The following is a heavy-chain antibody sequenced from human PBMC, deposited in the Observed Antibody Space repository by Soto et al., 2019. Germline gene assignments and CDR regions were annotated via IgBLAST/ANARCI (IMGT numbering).Heavy chain of an antibody. V-gene: IGHV3-15*05. CDR1: GFTFRNAW. CDR3: SNLSSETYSRHWYFHI. J-gene: IGHJ2*01. CDR2: IKRKTEGGTT. D-gene: IGHD4-4*01. Sequence: EVQLVESGGGLVKPGGSLRLSCVVSGFTFRNAWMSWVRQAPGKGLEWIGRIKRKTEGGTTDYAAPVKGRFTISRDDSKNTLYLQMNSLKTEDTASYYCSNLSSETYSRHWYFHIWGRGTLVTFSS.